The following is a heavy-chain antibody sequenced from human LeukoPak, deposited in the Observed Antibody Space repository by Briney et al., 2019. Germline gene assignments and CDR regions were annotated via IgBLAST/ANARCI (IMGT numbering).Heavy chain of an antibody. D-gene: IGHD3-9*01. J-gene: IGHJ5*02. CDR2: ISYGGTT. V-gene: IGHV4-31*03. CDR1: GGSISGGGYY. Sequence: PSETLSLTCTVSGGSISGGGYYWSWIRQHPGKGLEWIGHISYGGTTYYNPSLKSRVTISVDTSKNQFSLKLSSVTAADTAVYYCARGPTDANRYFDWLSNWFDPWGQGTLVTVSS. CDR3: ARGPTDANRYFDWLSNWFDP.